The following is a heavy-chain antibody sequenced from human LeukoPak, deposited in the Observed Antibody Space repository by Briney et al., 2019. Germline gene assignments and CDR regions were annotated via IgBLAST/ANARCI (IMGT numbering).Heavy chain of an antibody. V-gene: IGHV1-69*04. CDR1: GGTFSSYA. D-gene: IGHD3-10*01. J-gene: IGHJ4*02. CDR3: ARDLYYGSGSYNDY. Sequence: GSSVKVPCKASGGTFSSYAISWVRQAPGQGLEWMGRIIPILGIANYAQKFQGRVTITADKSTSTAYMELSSPRSEDTAVYYCARDLYYGSGSYNDYWGQGTLVTVSS. CDR2: IIPILGIA.